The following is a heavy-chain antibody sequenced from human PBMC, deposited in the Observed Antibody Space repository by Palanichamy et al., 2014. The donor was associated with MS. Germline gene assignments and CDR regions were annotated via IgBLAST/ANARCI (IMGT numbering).Heavy chain of an antibody. Sequence: QVHLVESGGGVVQPGRSLRLSCAASGFTFSTFGMDWVRQAPGKGLEWVAVISPDGNYKYYADSVKGRLTISRDNSKNTLYLQINSLRGEDTAVYCCARAADVDTWSGYAYYSFMDVWGKGTTVTVSS. CDR1: GFTFSTFG. CDR3: ARAADVDTWSGYAYYSFMDV. CDR2: ISPDGNYK. J-gene: IGHJ6*03. D-gene: IGHD3-3*01. V-gene: IGHV3-30*03.